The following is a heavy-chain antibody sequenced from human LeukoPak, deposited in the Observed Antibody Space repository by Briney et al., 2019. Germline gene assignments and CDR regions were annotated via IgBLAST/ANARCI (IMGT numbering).Heavy chain of an antibody. CDR1: GGSISSSSSY. J-gene: IGHJ3*02. Sequence: KPSETLSLTCTVSGGSISSSSSYWGWIRQPPGKGLEWIGYIYYSGSTNYNPSLKSRVTISVDTSKNQFSLKLSSVTAADTAVYYCARCPYYDFWPNAFDIWGQGTMVTVSS. D-gene: IGHD3-3*01. CDR3: ARCPYYDFWPNAFDI. CDR2: IYYSGST. V-gene: IGHV4-61*05.